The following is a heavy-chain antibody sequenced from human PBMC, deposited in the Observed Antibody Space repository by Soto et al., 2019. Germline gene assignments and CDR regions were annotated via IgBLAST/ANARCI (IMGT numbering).Heavy chain of an antibody. D-gene: IGHD5-18*01. V-gene: IGHV3-23*01. CDR1: GFTFSSYA. Sequence: LRLSCAASGFTFSSYAMSWVRQAPGKGLEWVSAISGSGGSTYYADSVKGRFTISRDNSKNTLYLQMNSPRAEDTAVYYCAKDRRAAMVQFFDYWGQGTLVTVSS. J-gene: IGHJ4*02. CDR3: AKDRRAAMVQFFDY. CDR2: ISGSGGST.